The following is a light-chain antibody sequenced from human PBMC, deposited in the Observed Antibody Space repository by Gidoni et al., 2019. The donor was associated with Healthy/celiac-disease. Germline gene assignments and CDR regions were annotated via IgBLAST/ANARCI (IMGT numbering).Light chain of an antibody. Sequence: DIQMTQSPSTLSASVGDSVTITCRASQNTGGFLAWYQQKPGKAPRLLIYRASGLQSGVPSRFSGSGSGTEFTLTISRLQPDDFATYYCQQYKSYSTFGQGTKVEV. CDR3: QQYKSYST. J-gene: IGKJ1*01. CDR2: RAS. CDR1: QNTGGF. V-gene: IGKV1-5*03.